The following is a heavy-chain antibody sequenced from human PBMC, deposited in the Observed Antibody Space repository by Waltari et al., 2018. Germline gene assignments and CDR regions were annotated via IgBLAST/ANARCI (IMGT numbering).Heavy chain of an antibody. J-gene: IGHJ4*02. V-gene: IGHV4-39*07. D-gene: IGHD6-19*01. CDR2: IYYSGST. Sequence: QLQLQESGPGLVKPSETLSLSCTVSGGSISDSDYYWGWIRQPPGQAPEWIGSIYYSGSTYFNPSLKSRVTISVDTSKNQFSLKLSSVTAADTAVYYCARGSSGWYWEWGQGTLVTVSS. CDR1: GGSISDSDYY. CDR3: ARGSSGWYWE.